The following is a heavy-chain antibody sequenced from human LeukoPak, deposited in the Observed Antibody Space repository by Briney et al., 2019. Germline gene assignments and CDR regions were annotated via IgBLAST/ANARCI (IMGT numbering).Heavy chain of an antibody. V-gene: IGHV4-30-2*02. CDR2: IYHSGST. J-gene: IGHJ6*02. Sequence: PSQTLSLTCAVSGGSISSGGYSWSWIRQPPGKGLEWIGYIYHSGSTYYNPSLKSRVTISVDTSKNQFSLKLSSVTAADTAVYYCASVRSTSHYYYYYGMDVWGQGTTVTVSS. CDR3: ASVRSTSHYYYYYGMDV. CDR1: GGSISSGGYS. D-gene: IGHD2-2*01.